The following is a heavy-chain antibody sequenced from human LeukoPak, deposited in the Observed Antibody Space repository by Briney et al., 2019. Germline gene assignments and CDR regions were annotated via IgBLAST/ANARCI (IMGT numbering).Heavy chain of an antibody. V-gene: IGHV1-18*01. CDR1: GYTFTSYG. CDR3: ARSFATYGGYRDSYYYYGMDV. Sequence: ASVKVSCKASGYTFTSYGISWVRQAPGQGLGWMGWISAYNGNTNYAQKLQGRVTMTTDTSTSTAYMELRSLRSDDTAVYYCARSFATYGGYRDSYYYYGMDVWGQGTTVTVSS. J-gene: IGHJ6*02. CDR2: ISAYNGNT. D-gene: IGHD5-12*01.